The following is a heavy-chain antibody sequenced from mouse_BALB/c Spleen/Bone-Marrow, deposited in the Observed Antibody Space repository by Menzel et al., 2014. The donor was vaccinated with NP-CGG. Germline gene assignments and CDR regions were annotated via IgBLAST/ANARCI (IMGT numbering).Heavy chain of an antibody. J-gene: IGHJ4*01. D-gene: IGHD1-1*01. CDR2: ITSGGGYI. CDR3: TRAHYDSSPYYAMDY. Sequence: EVQVVESGGGLVKPGGSLKVSCAASGFTFSSYTMSWVRQTPEKRLEWVATITSGGGYIYYPDSLKGRFTISRDNAKDXLXLQISXXKSEDSAMYYCTRAHYDSSPYYAMDYWGQGTSVTVSS. V-gene: IGHV5-6-4*01. CDR1: GFTFSSYT.